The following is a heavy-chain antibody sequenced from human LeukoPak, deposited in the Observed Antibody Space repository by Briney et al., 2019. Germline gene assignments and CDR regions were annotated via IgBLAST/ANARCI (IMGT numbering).Heavy chain of an antibody. CDR2: IKQDGSEK. J-gene: IGHJ6*02. CDR3: ARDGVVVVPAATSKDYYYYGMDV. D-gene: IGHD2-2*01. V-gene: IGHV3-7*01. Sequence: GGSLRLSCAASGFTFSSYWMSWVRQAPGKGLEWVANIKQDGSEKYYVDSVKGRFTISRDNAKNSLYLQMNSLRAEDTAVYYCARDGVVVVPAATSKDYYYYGMDVWGQGTTVTVSS. CDR1: GFTFSSYW.